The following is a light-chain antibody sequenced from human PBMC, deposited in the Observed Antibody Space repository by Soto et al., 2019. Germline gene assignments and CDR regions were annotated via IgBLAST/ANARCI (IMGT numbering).Light chain of an antibody. CDR3: QSYDSSLSAYV. J-gene: IGLJ1*01. CDR1: SSNIGRNS. V-gene: IGLV1-40*01. CDR2: GNS. Sequence: QSVLTQPPSASGTPGQRVTISCSGSSSNIGRNSVNWYQQLPGTAPKLLIYGNSNRPSGVPDRFSGSKSGTSASLAITGLQAEDEADYYCQSYDSSLSAYVFGTGTKLTVL.